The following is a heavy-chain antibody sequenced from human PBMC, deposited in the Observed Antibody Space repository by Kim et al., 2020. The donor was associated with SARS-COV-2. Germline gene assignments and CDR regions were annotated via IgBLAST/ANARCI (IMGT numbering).Heavy chain of an antibody. D-gene: IGHD3-3*01. Sequence: GGSLRLSCTASGFTFGDYAMSWVRQAPGKGLEWVGLIRSKAYGGTTEYAASVKGRFTISRDDSKSIAYLQMNSLKTEDTAVYYCTRDYTQGYYVFWSGYYTGEGYYGMDVWGQGTTVPVSS. CDR2: IRSKAYGGTT. CDR3: TRDYTQGYYVFWSGYYTGEGYYGMDV. V-gene: IGHV3-49*04. J-gene: IGHJ6*02. CDR1: GFTFGDYA.